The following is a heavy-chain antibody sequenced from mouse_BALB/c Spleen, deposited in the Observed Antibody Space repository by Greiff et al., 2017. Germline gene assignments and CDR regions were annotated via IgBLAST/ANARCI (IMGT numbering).Heavy chain of an antibody. CDR3: ARPDYYGSSYEGAWFAY. J-gene: IGHJ3*01. CDR2: IYPGNGDT. V-gene: IGHV1-12*01. Sequence: VQLQQPGAELVKPGASVKMSCKASGYTFTSYNMHWVKQTPGQGLEWIGAIYPGNGDTSYNQKFKGKATLTADKSSSTAYMQLSSLTSEDSAVYYCARPDYYGSSYEGAWFAYWGQGTLVTVSA. D-gene: IGHD1-1*01. CDR1: GYTFTSYN.